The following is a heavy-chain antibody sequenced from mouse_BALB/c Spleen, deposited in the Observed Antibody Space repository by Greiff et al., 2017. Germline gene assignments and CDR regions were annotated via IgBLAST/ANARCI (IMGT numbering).Heavy chain of an antibody. CDR3: ARNSLLRPLDV. D-gene: IGHD1-2*01. CDR1: GYTFTRYW. Sequence: DLVKPGASVKLSCKASGYTFTRYWINWIKQRPGQGLEWIGRIAPGSGSTYYNEMFKGKATLTVDTSSSTAYIQLSSLSSEDSAVYFCARNSLLRPLDVWGAGTTVTVSS. J-gene: IGHJ1*01. V-gene: IGHV1S41*01. CDR2: IAPGSGST.